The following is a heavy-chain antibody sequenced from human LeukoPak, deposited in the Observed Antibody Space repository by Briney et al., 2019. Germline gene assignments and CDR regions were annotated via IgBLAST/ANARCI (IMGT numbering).Heavy chain of an antibody. D-gene: IGHD3-3*01. CDR1: GYTFTSYD. CDR2: MNPNSGNT. Sequence: ASVKVSCKASGYTFTSYDINWVRQATGQGLEWMGWMNPNSGNTGYAQKFQGRVIMTRNTSISTAYMELSSLRSEDTAVYYCARNDFWSGYYTGVRYYYGMDVWGQGTTVTVSS. CDR3: ARNDFWSGYYTGVRYYYGMDV. J-gene: IGHJ6*02. V-gene: IGHV1-8*01.